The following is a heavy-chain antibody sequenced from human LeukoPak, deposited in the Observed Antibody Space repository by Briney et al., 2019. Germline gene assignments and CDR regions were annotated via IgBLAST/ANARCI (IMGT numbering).Heavy chain of an antibody. CDR1: GYSFTSYW. D-gene: IGHD6-6*01. Sequence: GESLKISCKGSGYSFTSYWIAWVRQMPGEGLEWMGMIYPGDSDSRYSLSFQGQVTISADKSISTAYLQWSSLKASDTAMYYCARHDSSSDYWGQGTLVTVSS. CDR3: ARHDSSSDY. CDR2: IYPGDSDS. J-gene: IGHJ4*02. V-gene: IGHV5-51*01.